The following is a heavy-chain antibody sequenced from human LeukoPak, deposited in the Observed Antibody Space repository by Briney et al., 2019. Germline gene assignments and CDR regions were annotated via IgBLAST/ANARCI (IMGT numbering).Heavy chain of an antibody. J-gene: IGHJ3*02. CDR1: GGTFSSYA. D-gene: IGHD3-22*01. CDR2: IIPIFGTA. Sequence: SVKVSCKPSGGTFSSYAISWVRQAPGQGLEWMGGIIPIFGTANYAQKLQGRVTMTTDTSTSTAYMELRSLRSDDTAVYYCARDPHRYYCDSSGYPNRAFDIWGQGTMVTVSS. V-gene: IGHV1-69*05. CDR3: ARDPHRYYCDSSGYPNRAFDI.